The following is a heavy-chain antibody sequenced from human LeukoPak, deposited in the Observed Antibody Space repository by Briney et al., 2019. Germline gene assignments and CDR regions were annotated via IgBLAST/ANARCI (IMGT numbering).Heavy chain of an antibody. D-gene: IGHD3-3*01. CDR1: RGSISTYY. CDR3: ARHGEGITIFGVAPGGYYFDY. CDR2: IYYTGTT. J-gene: IGHJ4*02. Sequence: SETLSLTCTVSRGSISTYYWNWIRQPPGEGLEWIGYIYYTGTTDYNPSLKSRVTMSVDASKNQFSLKLTSVTTADTAVYYCARHGEGITIFGVAPGGYYFDYWGQGTLVTVSS. V-gene: IGHV4-59*01.